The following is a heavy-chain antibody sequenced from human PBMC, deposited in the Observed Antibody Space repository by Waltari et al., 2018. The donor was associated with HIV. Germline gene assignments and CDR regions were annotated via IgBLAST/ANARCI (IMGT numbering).Heavy chain of an antibody. CDR1: GGSISSGGYY. V-gene: IGHV4-31*03. D-gene: IGHD4-17*01. CDR2: IYDSGST. CDR3: ARDSGATVGQRRLKYYFDF. J-gene: IGHJ4*02. Sequence: QVQLQESGPGLVKPSQTLSLTCTVSGGSISSGGYYWSWIRQHPGKGLEWIGYIYDSGSTYYNPSLKSRVTISVDTSKNQFSLKLSSVTAADTAVYYCARDSGATVGQRRLKYYFDFWGQGTLVTVSS.